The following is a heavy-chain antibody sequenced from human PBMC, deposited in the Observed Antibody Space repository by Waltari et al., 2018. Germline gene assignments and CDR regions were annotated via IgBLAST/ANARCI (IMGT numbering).Heavy chain of an antibody. CDR2: ISPSSNTI. V-gene: IGHV3-48*04. CDR1: GFTFSSYT. Sequence: EVQLVESGGGLVQPGGSLSLSCAASGFTFSSYTMNWVRQAPGKGLEWLSCISPSSNTIYYADSVKGRFTISRDSAKNSLYLQLNSLRADDTAVYYCARGISSSSGGHWGQGTLVTVSS. CDR3: ARGISSSSGGH. J-gene: IGHJ4*02. D-gene: IGHD6-6*01.